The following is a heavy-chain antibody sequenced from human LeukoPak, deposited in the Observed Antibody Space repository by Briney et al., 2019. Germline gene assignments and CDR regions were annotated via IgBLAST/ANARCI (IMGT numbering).Heavy chain of an antibody. V-gene: IGHV3-53*01. D-gene: IGHD1-26*01. CDR3: ARGARGGILLGATDY. J-gene: IGHJ4*02. CDR2: IYSGGNT. Sequence: GGSLRLSCAASGFTVSSNYMSWVRQAPGEGLEGGSVIYSGGNTYYADSVRGRFTISRDDSKNTLYLQMNSLRAEDTAVYYCARGARGGILLGATDYWGQGTLVTVSS. CDR1: GFTVSSNY.